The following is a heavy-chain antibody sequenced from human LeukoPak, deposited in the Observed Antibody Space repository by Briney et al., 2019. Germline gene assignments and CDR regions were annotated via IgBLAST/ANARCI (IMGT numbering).Heavy chain of an antibody. Sequence: GGSLRLSCAASGFTLSSYGMHWVRQAPGEGLEWVALIGYDGSNKYNADSVKGRFTISRDNSKNTLYLQMDSLRAEDTAVYYCARDDGGNPDYWGQGILVTVSS. CDR1: GFTLSSYG. CDR3: ARDDGGNPDY. J-gene: IGHJ4*02. D-gene: IGHD4-23*01. V-gene: IGHV3-33*01. CDR2: IGYDGSNK.